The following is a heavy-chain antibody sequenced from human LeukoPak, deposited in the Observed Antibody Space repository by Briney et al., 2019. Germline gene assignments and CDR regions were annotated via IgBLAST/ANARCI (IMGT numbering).Heavy chain of an antibody. D-gene: IGHD1-26*01. CDR1: SGSISSSSYY. V-gene: IGHV4-39*01. Sequence: SETLSLTCTVSSGSISSSSYYWGWIRQPPGKGLEWIGSIYYGGSTYYNPSLKSRITISVDAPKNQFSLKLSSVTAPDTAVYYCAKSRLTPWGYYFDSWGQGTLVTVSP. CDR3: AKSRLTPWGYYFDS. CDR2: IYYGGST. J-gene: IGHJ4*02.